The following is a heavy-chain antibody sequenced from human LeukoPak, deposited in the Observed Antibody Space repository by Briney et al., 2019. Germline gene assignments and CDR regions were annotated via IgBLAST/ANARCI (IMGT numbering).Heavy chain of an antibody. V-gene: IGHV1-2*02. CDR1: GYTFTGYY. CDR2: INPNSGGT. CDR3: ARDPEPLSGSPYYYYYYMDV. Sequence: GASVKVSCKASGYTFTGYYMHWVRQAPGQGLEWMGWINPNSGGTNYAQKFQGRVTMTRDTSISTAYMELSRLRSDDTAVYYCARDPEPLSGSPYYYYYYMDVWGKGTTVTISS. D-gene: IGHD1-26*01. J-gene: IGHJ6*03.